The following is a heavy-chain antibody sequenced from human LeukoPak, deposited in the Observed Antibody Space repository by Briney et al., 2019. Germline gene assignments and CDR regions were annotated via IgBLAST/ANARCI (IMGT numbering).Heavy chain of an antibody. CDR2: ISGDSNRI. V-gene: IGHV3-9*01. J-gene: IGHJ4*02. CDR1: GFTFDEYA. CDR3: AKDRAIFVHYFDG. Sequence: GGSLRLSCVASGFTFDEYAMHWVRQIPGKGLEWVIGISGDSNRIDYADSVKGRFTISRDNAKNSVYLQMNSLRAEDTALYYCAKDRAIFVHYFDGWGRGTLVTVSS.